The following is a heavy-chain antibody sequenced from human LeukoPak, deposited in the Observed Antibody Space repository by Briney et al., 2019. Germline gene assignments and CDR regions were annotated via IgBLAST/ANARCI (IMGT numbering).Heavy chain of an antibody. CDR3: ARDRLRGIADD. CDR2: INPTGGST. D-gene: IGHD6-13*01. J-gene: IGHJ4*02. CDR1: GYTFTSYY. Sequence: ASVKVSCKASGYTFTSYYMHWVRQAPGQGLEWMGLINPTGGSTGYAQKLQGRVTMTTDTSTSTAYMELRSLRSDDTAVYYCARDRLRGIADDWGQGTLVTVSS. V-gene: IGHV1-46*01.